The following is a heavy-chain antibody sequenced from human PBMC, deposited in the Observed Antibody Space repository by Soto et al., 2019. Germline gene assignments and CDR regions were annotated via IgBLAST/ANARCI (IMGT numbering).Heavy chain of an antibody. Sequence: SETLSLTCTVSGGSISSSSYYWGWIRQPPGKGLEWIGSIYYSGSTYYNPSLKSRVTISVDTSKNQFSLKLSSVTAADTAVYYCARHYVNWNYENFGWFDPWGQGTLVTVAS. D-gene: IGHD1-7*01. CDR2: IYYSGST. V-gene: IGHV4-39*01. CDR1: GGSISSSSYY. CDR3: ARHYVNWNYENFGWFDP. J-gene: IGHJ5*02.